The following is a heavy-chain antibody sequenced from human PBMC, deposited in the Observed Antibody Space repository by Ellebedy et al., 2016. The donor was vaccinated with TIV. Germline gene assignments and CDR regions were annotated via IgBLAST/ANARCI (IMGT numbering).Heavy chain of an antibody. V-gene: IGHV3-33*01. J-gene: IGHJ4*02. CDR3: AREPDDLIPTFFDL. CDR1: GFSFSYHG. CDR2: MCHDKSRE. D-gene: IGHD3/OR15-3a*01. Sequence: GESLKISXVTSGFSFSYHGIHWVRQAPGKGLEWVAYMCHDKSREYYADSVKGRFTVSRDNSKNTLYLQMNSLRAEDTAVYYCAREPDDLIPTFFDLWGQGTLVSVSS.